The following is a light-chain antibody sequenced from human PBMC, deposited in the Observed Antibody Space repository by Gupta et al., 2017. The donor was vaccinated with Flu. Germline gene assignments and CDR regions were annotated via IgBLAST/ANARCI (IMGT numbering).Light chain of an antibody. CDR1: QSISSY. CDR2: AAS. J-gene: IGKJ5*01. CDR3: QQSYSNPPIT. V-gene: IGKV1-39*01. Sequence: DIQMTQPPSSLSASVGDRVTITCRASQSISSYLNWYQQKPGKAPKLLIYAASSWQSGVPSRFSGSGSGTDFTLTISSLQPEDFATYYCQQSYSNPPITFGQGTRLEIK.